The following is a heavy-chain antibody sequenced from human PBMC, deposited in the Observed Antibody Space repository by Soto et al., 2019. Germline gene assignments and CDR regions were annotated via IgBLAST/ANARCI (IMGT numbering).Heavy chain of an antibody. Sequence: GGSLRLSCAASGFTFSSYAMSWVRQAPGKGLEWVSAISGSGGSTYYADSVKGRFTISRDNSKNTLYLQMNSLRAEDTAVYYCAKENVGLAYSSGWYLSWYFDLWGRGTLVTVSS. D-gene: IGHD6-19*01. V-gene: IGHV3-23*01. CDR3: AKENVGLAYSSGWYLSWYFDL. CDR1: GFTFSSYA. CDR2: ISGSGGST. J-gene: IGHJ2*01.